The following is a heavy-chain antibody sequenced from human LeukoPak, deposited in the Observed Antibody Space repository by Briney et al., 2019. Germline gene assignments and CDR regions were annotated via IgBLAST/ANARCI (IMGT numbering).Heavy chain of an antibody. J-gene: IGHJ4*02. Sequence: PGGSLRLSCAASGFIFSDYYMSWIRQAPGKGLEWVSAISGSGGSTYYADSVKGRFTISRDNSKNTLYLQMNSLRAEDTAVYYCAKGPCWGFLFYFWGQGTLGTLSS. CDR1: GFIFSDYY. D-gene: IGHD3-16*01. CDR3: AKGPCWGFLFYF. V-gene: IGHV3-23*01. CDR2: ISGSGGST.